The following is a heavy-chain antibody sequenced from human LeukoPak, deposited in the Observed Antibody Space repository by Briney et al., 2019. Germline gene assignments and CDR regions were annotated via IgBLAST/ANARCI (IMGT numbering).Heavy chain of an antibody. D-gene: IGHD3-10*01. J-gene: IGHJ6*02. CDR2: IKSKTDGRTT. CDR3: ATRGRDGGIIMYYYYALDV. V-gene: IGHV3-15*01. Sequence: KPGGSLRLSCAASGFTFNNAWMSWVRQAPGKGLEWVGRIKSKTDGRTTDYTAPVKGIFTISGDDSKNTLYLQMNSLKTEDTAVYYCATRGRDGGIIMYYYYALDVWGQGTTVTVSS. CDR1: GFTFNNAW.